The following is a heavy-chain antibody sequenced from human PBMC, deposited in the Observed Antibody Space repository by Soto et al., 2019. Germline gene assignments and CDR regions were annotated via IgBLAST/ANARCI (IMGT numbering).Heavy chain of an antibody. CDR2: ISGSDDST. CDR3: AKRSSSFTFDY. J-gene: IGHJ4*02. Sequence: PGGALRLCCSASGFTLICDAMSWVRQAPGKGLEWVSVISGSDDSTYYADSVKGRFTISRDNSKNTLYLQMNSLRVEDTAIYYCAKRSSSFTFDYWGQGTLVTVSS. CDR1: GFTLICDA. D-gene: IGHD3-3*01. V-gene: IGHV3-23*01.